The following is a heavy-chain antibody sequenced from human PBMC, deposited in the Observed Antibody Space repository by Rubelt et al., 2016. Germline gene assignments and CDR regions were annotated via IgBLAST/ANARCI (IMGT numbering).Heavy chain of an antibody. Sequence: EAQLVESGGGLVQPGGSLRLSCAASGFSFSTYRMHWVRQVPGKGLVWVSGIDTDGSSTTYADSVKGRFTISRDNAKNTLYLQMNSLRAEDTAIYFFARERTRGDYYYGMDVWGQGTTVTVSS. CDR1: GFSFSTYR. V-gene: IGHV3-74*01. CDR2: IDTDGSST. D-gene: IGHD2-15*01. J-gene: IGHJ6*02. CDR3: ARERTRGDYYYGMDV.